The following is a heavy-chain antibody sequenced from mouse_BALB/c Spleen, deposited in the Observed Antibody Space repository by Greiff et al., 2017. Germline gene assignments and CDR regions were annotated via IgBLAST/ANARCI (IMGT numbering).Heavy chain of an antibody. V-gene: IGHV14-3*02. CDR1: GFNIKDTY. D-gene: IGHD2-12*01. CDR3: ARGELLSYSMDY. CDR2: IDPANGNT. J-gene: IGHJ4*01. Sequence: EVQLQQSGAELVKPGASVKLSCTASGFNIKDTYMHWVKQRPEQGLEWIGRIDPANGNTKYDPKFQGKATITADTSSNTAYLQLSSLTSEDTAVYYCARGELLSYSMDYWGQGTSVTVSS.